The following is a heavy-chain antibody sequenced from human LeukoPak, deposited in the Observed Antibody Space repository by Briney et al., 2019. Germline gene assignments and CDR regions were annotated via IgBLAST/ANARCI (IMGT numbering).Heavy chain of an antibody. CDR1: GFTFSSYS. D-gene: IGHD6-19*01. CDR2: IKQDGSAK. J-gene: IGHJ4*02. V-gene: IGHV3-7*01. CDR3: ARGSGWLEDF. Sequence: PGGSLRLSCAASGFTFSSYSMNWVRQAPGKGLEWVANIKQDGSAKNYVDSVKGRFTISRDNAKNSLYLQMNSLRAEDTGVYYCARGSGWLEDFWGQGTLVTVSS.